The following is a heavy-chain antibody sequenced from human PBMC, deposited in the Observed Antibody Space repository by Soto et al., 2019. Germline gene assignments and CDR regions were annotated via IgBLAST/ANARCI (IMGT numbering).Heavy chain of an antibody. CDR3: ARARFDSWSHIYYGLDV. CDR1: RGSVSGYY. CDR2: INHSGST. J-gene: IGHJ6*02. Sequence: SETLSLTCAVYRGSVSGYYWTWLRQPPWKGLEWIGEINHSGSTDYNPALKSRVTMSVDTSKNQFSLRVTSVTAADTAVYYCARARFDSWSHIYYGLDVWGQGTTVT. D-gene: IGHD3-3*01. V-gene: IGHV4-34*01.